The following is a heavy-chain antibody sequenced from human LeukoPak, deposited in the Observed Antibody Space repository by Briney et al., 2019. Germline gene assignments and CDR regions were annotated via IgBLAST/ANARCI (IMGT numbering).Heavy chain of an antibody. CDR1: GFTFSSYW. D-gene: IGHD5-18*01. J-gene: IGHJ6*02. CDR3: ARESLGGIQLWLRDYYGMEV. CDR2: IKQDGSDK. V-gene: IGHV3-7*01. Sequence: GGSLRLSCAASGFTFSSYWMSWVRQAPGKGLEWVANIKQDGSDKYYVDSVKGRFTISRDNAKNSLYLQMNSLRAEDTAVYYCARESLGGIQLWLRDYYGMEVWGQGTTVTVSS.